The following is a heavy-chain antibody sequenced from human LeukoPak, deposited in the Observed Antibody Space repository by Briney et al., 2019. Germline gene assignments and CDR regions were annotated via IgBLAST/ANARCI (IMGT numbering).Heavy chain of an antibody. CDR3: ARDITGGSDY. V-gene: IGHV4-39*07. J-gene: IGHJ4*02. D-gene: IGHD3-3*01. CDR1: GGSISSSSYY. CDR2: TYYSGST. Sequence: SETLSLTCTVSGGSISSSSYYWGWIRQPPGKGLEWIGSTYYSGSTYYNPSLKSRVTISVDTSKNQFSLKLSSVTAADTAVYYCARDITGGSDYWGQGTLVTVSS.